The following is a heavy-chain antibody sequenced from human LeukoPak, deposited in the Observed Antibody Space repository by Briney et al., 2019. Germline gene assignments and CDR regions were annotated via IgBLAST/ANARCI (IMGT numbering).Heavy chain of an antibody. Sequence: PSETLSLTCTVSGGSISSGGYYWSWIRQPPGKGLEWIGYIYHSGSTYYNPSLKSRVTISVDRSKNQFSLKLSSVTAADTAVYYCAREQGTYYYYYMDVWGKGTTVTVSS. V-gene: IGHV4-30-2*01. CDR3: AREQGTYYYYYMDV. CDR2: IYHSGST. J-gene: IGHJ6*03. CDR1: GGSISSGGYY. D-gene: IGHD3-10*01.